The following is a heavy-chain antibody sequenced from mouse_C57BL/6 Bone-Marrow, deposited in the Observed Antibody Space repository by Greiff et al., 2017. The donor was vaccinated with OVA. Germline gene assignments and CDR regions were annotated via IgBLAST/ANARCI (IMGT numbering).Heavy chain of an antibody. J-gene: IGHJ3*01. CDR2: INPSNGGP. CDR3: ARSGDYDGGWGFAY. CDR1: GYTFTSYW. Sequence: QVQLQQPGTELVKPGASVKLSCKASGYTFTSYWMHWVKQRPGQGLEWIGNINPSNGGPNYNEKFKSTATLTVDKSSSTAYMQLSSLTSEDAAVYYWARSGDYDGGWGFAYWGQGTLVTVSA. V-gene: IGHV1-53*01. D-gene: IGHD2-4*01.